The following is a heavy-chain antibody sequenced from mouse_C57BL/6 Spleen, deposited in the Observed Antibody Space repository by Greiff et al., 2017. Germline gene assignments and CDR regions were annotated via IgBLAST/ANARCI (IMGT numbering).Heavy chain of an antibody. CDR1: GYSITSGYY. Sequence: DVKLQESGPGLVKPSQSLSLTCSVTGYSITSGYYWNWIRQFPGNKLEWMGYISYDGSNNYNPSLKNRISITRDTSKNQFFLKLNSVTTEDTATYYCARGRELSDYWGQGTTLTVSS. J-gene: IGHJ2*01. D-gene: IGHD1-1*02. CDR3: ARGRELSDY. CDR2: ISYDGSN. V-gene: IGHV3-6*01.